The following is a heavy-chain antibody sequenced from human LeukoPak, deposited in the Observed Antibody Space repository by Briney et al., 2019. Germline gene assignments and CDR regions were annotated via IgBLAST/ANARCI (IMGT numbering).Heavy chain of an antibody. J-gene: IGHJ4*02. CDR3: AREAVRGVTPHFDY. Sequence: GGSLRLSCAASGFTFSSYGMHWVRQAPGKGLEWVAVIWYDGSNKYYADSVKGRFTISRDNSKSTLYLQMNSLRAEDTAVYYCAREAVRGVTPHFDYWGQGTLVTVSS. CDR1: GFTFSSYG. CDR2: IWYDGSNK. D-gene: IGHD3-10*01. V-gene: IGHV3-33*01.